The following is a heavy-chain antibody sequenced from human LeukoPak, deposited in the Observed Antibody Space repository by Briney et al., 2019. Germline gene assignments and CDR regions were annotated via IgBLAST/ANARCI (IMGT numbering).Heavy chain of an antibody. CDR3: ARAEGLLHDYYYGMDV. CDR2: IIPILGIA. CDR1: GGTFSSYA. D-gene: IGHD1-26*01. J-gene: IGHJ6*02. Sequence: ASVKVSCKASGGTFSSYAISWVRQAPGQGLEWMGRIIPILGIANYAQKFQGRVTITADKSTSTAYMELSSLRSEDTAVYYCARAEGLLHDYYYGMDVWGQGTTVTVSS. V-gene: IGHV1-69*04.